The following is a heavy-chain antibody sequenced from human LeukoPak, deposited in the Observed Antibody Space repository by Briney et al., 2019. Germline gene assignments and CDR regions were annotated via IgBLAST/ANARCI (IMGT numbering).Heavy chain of an antibody. Sequence: GGSLGLSLPASGSTSVDYYISWIRQAPGKGLEWVSYISSISSYTNYANSVRGRFTISRDNAKNSLYLQMNSLRAEDTAVYYCARSRAWFGEPNWFDPWGQGTLVTVSS. CDR3: ARSRAWFGEPNWFDP. D-gene: IGHD3-10*01. CDR1: GSTSVDYY. V-gene: IGHV3-11*06. J-gene: IGHJ5*02. CDR2: ISSISSYT.